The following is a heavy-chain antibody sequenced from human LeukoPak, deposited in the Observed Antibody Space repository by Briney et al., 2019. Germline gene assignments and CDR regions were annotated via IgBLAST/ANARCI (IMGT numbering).Heavy chain of an antibody. Sequence: SETLSLICAVYGGSFSGYYWSWIRQPPGKGLEWIGEINHSGSTNYNPSLKSRVTISVDTSKNQFSLKLSSVTAADTAVYYCDGSSSYMDVWGKGPRSPSP. J-gene: IGHJ6*03. D-gene: IGHD6-13*01. CDR2: INHSGST. CDR3: DGSSSYMDV. CDR1: GGSFSGYY. V-gene: IGHV4-34*01.